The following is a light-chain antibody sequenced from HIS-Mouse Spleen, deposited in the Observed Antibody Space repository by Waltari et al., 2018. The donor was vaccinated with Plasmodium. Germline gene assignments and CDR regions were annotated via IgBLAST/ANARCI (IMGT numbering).Light chain of an antibody. CDR1: SSNIGSNY. CDR3: AAWDDSLSGPNWV. Sequence: QSVLTQPPSASGTPWQRVTISCSGSSSNIGSNYVYWYQQLPGTAPKLLIYRNNQRPSGVPDRFSGSKSGTSASLAISGLRSEDEADYDCAAWDDSLSGPNWVFGGGTKLTVL. V-gene: IGLV1-47*01. CDR2: RNN. J-gene: IGLJ3*02.